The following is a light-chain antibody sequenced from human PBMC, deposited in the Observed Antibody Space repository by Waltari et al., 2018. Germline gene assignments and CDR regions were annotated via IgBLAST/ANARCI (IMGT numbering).Light chain of an antibody. CDR1: NNDVGGYNY. Sequence: QSALTQPASVSGSPGQSITISCTGPNNDVGGYNYVSWYQQRPGKAPKTLIYEVTKRPSGISSRFSGSKSGNTASLTISGVQAEDEGTYYCSSYTSRSTRVFGGGTKLTVL. J-gene: IGLJ3*02. CDR2: EVT. V-gene: IGLV2-14*01. CDR3: SSYTSRSTRV.